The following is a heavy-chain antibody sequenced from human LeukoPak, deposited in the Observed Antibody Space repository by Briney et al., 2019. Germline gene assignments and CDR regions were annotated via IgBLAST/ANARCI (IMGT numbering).Heavy chain of an antibody. CDR2: IRSSSSYI. J-gene: IGHJ6*03. CDR1: GFTFSSYS. V-gene: IGHV3-21*01. D-gene: IGHD6-19*01. Sequence: GGSLRLSCAASGFTFSSYSMNWVRQAPGKGLEWVSSIRSSSSYIYYADSVKGRFTISRDNAKNSLYLQMNSLRAEDTAVYYCARDLPYSSGWYFSLDYYYYYYMDVWGKGTTVTISS. CDR3: ARDLPYSSGWYFSLDYYYYYYMDV.